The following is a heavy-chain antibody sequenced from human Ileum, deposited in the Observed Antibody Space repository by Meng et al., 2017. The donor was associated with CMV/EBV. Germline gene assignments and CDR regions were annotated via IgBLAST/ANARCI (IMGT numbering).Heavy chain of an antibody. CDR3: ARTTKARTSYYDTFDY. Sequence: QITLKESGPTVVKPTPTLTLTCTFSGFSLTRGVGVGWIRQPPGKALEWLAAVFWDDDKHYSPSLKSRLSIIKDTSNNQVFLTMTNVDPVDTASYYCARTTKARTSYYDTFDYWGQGTLVTVSS. CDR1: GFSLTRGVG. J-gene: IGHJ4*02. CDR2: VFWDDDK. D-gene: IGHD3-22*01. V-gene: IGHV2-5*02.